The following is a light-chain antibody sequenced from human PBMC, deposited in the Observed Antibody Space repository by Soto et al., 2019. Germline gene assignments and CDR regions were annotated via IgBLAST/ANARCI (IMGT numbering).Light chain of an antibody. J-gene: IGKJ2*01. CDR2: GPS. Sequence: EIVLTQSPGTVSLSPGERATLSCRASQSVSRSYLAWYQLKPGQAPRLLIYGPSSRATGIPDRFSGSGSGTDFPLTISRLEPDYFAVYYCQQYGSSTYTFGQGTKLEIK. CDR1: QSVSRSY. CDR3: QQYGSSTYT. V-gene: IGKV3-20*01.